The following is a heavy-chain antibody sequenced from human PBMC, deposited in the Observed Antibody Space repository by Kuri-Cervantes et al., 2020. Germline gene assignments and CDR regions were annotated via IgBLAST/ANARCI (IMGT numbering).Heavy chain of an antibody. J-gene: IGHJ6*02. CDR2: INPNSGGI. Sequence: ASVKVSCKASGYTFTGYYMHWVRQAPGQGLEWMGWINPNSGGINYAQKFQGRVTMTRNTSISTAYMELSSLRSEDTAVYYCAWGRYSGYDFDGMDVWGQGTTVTVSS. CDR3: AWGRYSGYDFDGMDV. V-gene: IGHV1-2*02. D-gene: IGHD5-12*01. CDR1: GYTFTGYY.